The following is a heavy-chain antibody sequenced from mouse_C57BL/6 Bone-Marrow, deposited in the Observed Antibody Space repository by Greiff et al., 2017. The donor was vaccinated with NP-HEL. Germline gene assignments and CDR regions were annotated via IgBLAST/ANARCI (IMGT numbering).Heavy chain of an antibody. D-gene: IGHD2-5*01. Sequence: QVHVKQPGAELVRPGSSVKLSCKASGYTFTSYWMHWVKQRPIQGLEWIGNIDPSDSETHYNQKFKDKATLTVDKSSSTAYMQLSSLTSEDSAVYYCARWGYSNYGAMDYWGQGTSVTVSS. CDR1: GYTFTSYW. V-gene: IGHV1-52*01. CDR2: IDPSDSET. CDR3: ARWGYSNYGAMDY. J-gene: IGHJ4*01.